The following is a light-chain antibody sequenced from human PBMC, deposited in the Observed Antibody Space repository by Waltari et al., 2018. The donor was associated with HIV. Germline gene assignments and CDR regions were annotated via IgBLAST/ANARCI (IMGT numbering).Light chain of an antibody. CDR3: AAWRNSLSLL. CDR2: KNN. CDR1: SSNIGSNY. Sequence: QSVLTLPPSASGTPGQRVTISCSGSSSNIGSNYVYWYQQLPGTAPKLLLYKNNQRPLAVPDRFSGSTSGTSASLAISGLRSENEAAYYCAAWRNSLSLLFGGGTKLTVL. J-gene: IGLJ2*01. V-gene: IGLV1-47*01.